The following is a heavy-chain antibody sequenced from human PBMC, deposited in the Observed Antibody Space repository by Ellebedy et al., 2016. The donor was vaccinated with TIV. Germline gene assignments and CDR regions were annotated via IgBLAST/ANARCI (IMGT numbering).Heavy chain of an antibody. Sequence: GESLKISXAASGFTFSSYSMNWVRQAPGKGLEWVSYISSSSSTIYYADSVKGRFTISRDNAKNSLYLQMNSLRAEDTAVYYCARGLGGGGSEPYNWFDPWGQGTLVTVSS. D-gene: IGHD2-15*01. CDR3: ARGLGGGGSEPYNWFDP. V-gene: IGHV3-48*01. CDR2: ISSSSSTI. CDR1: GFTFSSYS. J-gene: IGHJ5*02.